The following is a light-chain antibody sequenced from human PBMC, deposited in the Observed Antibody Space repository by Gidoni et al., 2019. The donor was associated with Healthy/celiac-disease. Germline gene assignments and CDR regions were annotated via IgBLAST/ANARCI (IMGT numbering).Light chain of an antibody. J-gene: IGKJ4*01. CDR2: KVT. CDR3: MQGAFWPPS. Sequence: DVVLTQSPLSLPVTLGQAASISCRSSQSLVYSDGDTYLNWFHQRPGQSPRRLIYKVTNRDSGVPDRFSGSGSGTDFTLRISWVAAEDVGVYYCMQGAFWPPSFGGGTKVEIK. V-gene: IGKV2-30*01. CDR1: QSLVYSDGDTY.